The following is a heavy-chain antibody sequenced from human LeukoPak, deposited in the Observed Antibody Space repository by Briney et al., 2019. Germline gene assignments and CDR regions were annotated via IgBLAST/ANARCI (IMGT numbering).Heavy chain of an antibody. CDR1: GDSINSHTYY. CDR2: VYYSGST. Sequence: SETLSLTCTVSGDSINSHTYYWAWIRQPPGKGLEWIGSVYYSGSTDYNPSLLSRVTISIDTSMNQFSLKLTSVTAADTAVYYCARDLQWFGDVYYFDHWGQGSQVTVSS. J-gene: IGHJ4*02. CDR3: ARDLQWFGDVYYFDH. V-gene: IGHV4-39*07. D-gene: IGHD3-10*01.